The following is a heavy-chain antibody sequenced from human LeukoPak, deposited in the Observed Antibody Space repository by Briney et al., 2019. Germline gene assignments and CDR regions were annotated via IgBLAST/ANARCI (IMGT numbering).Heavy chain of an antibody. CDR3: ARKRPSGSYGDAFDY. J-gene: IGHJ4*02. CDR1: GGSISSYY. CDR2: IYTSEST. V-gene: IGHV4-4*07. Sequence: SETLSRTCTVSGGSISSYYWSWIRQPAGKGLEWIVRIYTSESTNYNPSLKSRVTISVDKSKNQFSLKLSSVTAADTAVSYCARKRPSGSYGDAFDYWGQGTLVTVSS. D-gene: IGHD5-18*01.